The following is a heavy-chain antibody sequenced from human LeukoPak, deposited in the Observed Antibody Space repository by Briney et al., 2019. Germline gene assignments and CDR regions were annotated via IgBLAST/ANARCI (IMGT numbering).Heavy chain of an antibody. V-gene: IGHV1-18*01. J-gene: IGHJ4*02. Sequence: ASVTVSCKASGYTFTRNGITWVRQAPGQGLEWMGWISGYNGNTAYAQMFQDRFTMTTDASTSTAYMELSSLRADDTAVYYCARSGHCSDTGCYAEGLDYWGQGTPVTVSS. D-gene: IGHD2-2*01. CDR1: GYTFTRNG. CDR3: ARSGHCSDTGCYAEGLDY. CDR2: ISGYNGNT.